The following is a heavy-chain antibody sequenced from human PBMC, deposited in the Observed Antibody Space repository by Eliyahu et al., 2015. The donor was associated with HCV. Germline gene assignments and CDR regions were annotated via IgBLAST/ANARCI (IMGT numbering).Heavy chain of an antibody. J-gene: IGHJ5*02. CDR1: GGSITTXY. CDR3: ASGGGGIAVAGTGGWFDP. Sequence: QVQLQESGPGLVKPSXTLSLTCTVSGGSITTXYWSWIRQPPGKGLEWIGYIHYSGSTHYNPSPKSRVTISVDTSKNQFSLKLTSVTAADTAVYYCASGGGGIAVAGTGGWFDPWGQGTLVTVSS. V-gene: IGHV4-59*01. D-gene: IGHD6-19*01. CDR2: IHYSGST.